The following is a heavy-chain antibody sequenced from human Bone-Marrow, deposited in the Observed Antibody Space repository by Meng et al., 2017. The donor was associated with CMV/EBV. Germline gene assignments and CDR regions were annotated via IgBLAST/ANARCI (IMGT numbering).Heavy chain of an antibody. V-gene: IGHV1-2*02. D-gene: IGHD3-9*01. CDR2: INPNSGGT. CDR3: ARNSIVLRYFDWLLGY. CDR1: GYTFTNYY. Sequence: ASVKVSCKASGYTFTNYYMHWVRQAPGQGLEWMGWINPNSGGTNYAQKFQGRVTMTRDTSISTAYMELSRLRSDDTAVYYCARNSIVLRYFDWLLGYWGQGTLVTVSS. J-gene: IGHJ4*02.